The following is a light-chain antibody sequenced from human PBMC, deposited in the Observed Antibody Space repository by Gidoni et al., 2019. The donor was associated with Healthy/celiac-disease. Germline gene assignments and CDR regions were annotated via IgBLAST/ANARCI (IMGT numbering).Light chain of an antibody. CDR3: QAWDSSTAVV. CDR1: KLGDKY. Sequence: SYELTPPPSVSVSPGQTASITCSGDKLGDKYACWYQQKPGQSPVLVIYQDSKRTSGIPERFSGSKAGNTATLTISGTQAMDEADYYCQAWDSSTAVVFGGGTKLTVL. V-gene: IGLV3-1*01. J-gene: IGLJ2*01. CDR2: QDS.